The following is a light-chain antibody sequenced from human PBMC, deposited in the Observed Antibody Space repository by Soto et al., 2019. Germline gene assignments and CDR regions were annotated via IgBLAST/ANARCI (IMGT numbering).Light chain of an antibody. J-gene: IGKJ1*01. CDR2: DAS. V-gene: IGKV1-5*01. CDR1: QSVSGW. Sequence: SQSVSGWLAWYQQKPGEAPKLLIYDASALPRGVPSRFSGSGSGTKFTLTIASLQPDDFATYYCQQYETFSGTFGPGTKADIK. CDR3: QQYETFSGT.